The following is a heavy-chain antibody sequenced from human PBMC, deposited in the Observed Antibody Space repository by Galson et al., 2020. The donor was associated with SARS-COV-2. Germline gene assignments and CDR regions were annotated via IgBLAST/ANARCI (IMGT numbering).Heavy chain of an antibody. D-gene: IGHD4-17*01. V-gene: IGHV3-48*02. CDR1: EFTLTGYG. J-gene: IGHJ4*02. CDR2: ISPSSSTM. Sequence: GGSLRLSCAASEFTLTGYGMSWVRQAPGKGLEWLSYISPSSSTMYYADSVKGRFTVSRDNAKNSLFLQMNTLRDEDTAVYYCARIRGPTVTTSYLDYWGQGTLVTVSS. CDR3: ARIRGPTVTTSYLDY.